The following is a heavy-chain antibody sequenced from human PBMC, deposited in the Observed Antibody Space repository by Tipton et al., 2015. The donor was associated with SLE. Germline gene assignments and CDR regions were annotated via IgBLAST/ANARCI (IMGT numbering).Heavy chain of an antibody. D-gene: IGHD3-16*01. CDR1: GGSFSNYY. Sequence: TLSLTCTVSGGSFSNYYWNWIRQTPGKGLEWIGYVFISGTTNYNPSLQSRVAISVDTSRNQFSLSVNSVTAADTAVYYCARSMLTTKRVFDYWGQGTLVTVSS. CDR2: VFISGTT. V-gene: IGHV4-59*01. CDR3: ARSMLTTKRVFDY. J-gene: IGHJ4*02.